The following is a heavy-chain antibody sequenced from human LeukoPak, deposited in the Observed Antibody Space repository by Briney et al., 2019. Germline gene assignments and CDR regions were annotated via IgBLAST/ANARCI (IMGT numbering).Heavy chain of an antibody. V-gene: IGHV4-59*01. D-gene: IGHD3-9*01. CDR2: IYYSGST. CDR1: GGSFSGYY. CDR3: ARSKDILTGYCFDY. Sequence: PSETLSLTCAGYGGSFSGYYWSWIRQPPGKGLEWIGYIYYSGSTKYNPSLKSRVTISVDTSKKQFSLKLSSVTAADTAVYYCARSKDILTGYCFDYWGQGTLVTVSS. J-gene: IGHJ4*02.